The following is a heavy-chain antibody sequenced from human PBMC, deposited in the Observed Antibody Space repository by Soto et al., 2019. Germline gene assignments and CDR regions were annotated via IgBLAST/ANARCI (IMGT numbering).Heavy chain of an antibody. V-gene: IGHV1-18*01. J-gene: IGHJ4*02. D-gene: IGHD3-16*01. CDR1: GYSFTTYG. CDR3: GRNLKGDFYY. CDR2: INGYGGGA. Sequence: QVQLVQSGPEVKRPGASVKVSCRASGYSFTTYGMSWVRQTPGHGLEYMGWINGYGGGAKYVWKFQDRFTMTTDTSTATVSMDLSGLPSDGRSVFSCGRNLKGDFYYWGQGTAVTVSP.